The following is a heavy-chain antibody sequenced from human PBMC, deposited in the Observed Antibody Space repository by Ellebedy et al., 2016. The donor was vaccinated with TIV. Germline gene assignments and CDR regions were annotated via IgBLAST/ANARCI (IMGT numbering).Heavy chain of an antibody. CDR1: SGSISSYY. V-gene: IGHV4-59*08. D-gene: IGHD3-22*01. Sequence: MPSETLSLTCTVSSGSISSYYWSWIRQPPGKGLEWIGYIYYSGSTNYNPSLKSRVTISVDTSKNQFSLKLSSVTAADTAVYYCARRNYYDSSGYYNEGDAFDIWGQGTMVTVSS. J-gene: IGHJ3*02. CDR3: ARRNYYDSSGYYNEGDAFDI. CDR2: IYYSGST.